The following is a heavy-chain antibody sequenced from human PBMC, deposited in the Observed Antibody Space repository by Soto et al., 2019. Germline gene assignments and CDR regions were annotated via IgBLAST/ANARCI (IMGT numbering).Heavy chain of an antibody. CDR3: ARVGLEKLYVYYGMDV. J-gene: IGHJ6*02. Sequence: GGSLRLSCAASGFTFSSHAMHWVRQAPGKGLEWVAVISYDGSNKYYADSVKGRFTIFRDDSNNTLYLHMNSLRADDTAVYFCARVGLEKLYVYYGMDVWGQGTTVTVSS. V-gene: IGHV3-30-3*01. CDR2: ISYDGSNK. CDR1: GFTFSSHA. D-gene: IGHD1-1*01.